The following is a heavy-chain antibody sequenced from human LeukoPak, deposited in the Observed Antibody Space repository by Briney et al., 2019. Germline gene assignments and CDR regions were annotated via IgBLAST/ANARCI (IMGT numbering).Heavy chain of an antibody. J-gene: IGHJ4*02. Sequence: GRSPRLSCAASGFTFSSYAMHWVRQAPGKGLEWVAVISYDGSNKYYADSVKGRFTISRDNSKNTLYLQMNSLRAEDTAVYYCARDFAVGFLEWLGYFDYWGQGTLVTVSS. V-gene: IGHV3-30-3*01. D-gene: IGHD3-3*02. CDR3: ARDFAVGFLEWLGYFDY. CDR1: GFTFSSYA. CDR2: ISYDGSNK.